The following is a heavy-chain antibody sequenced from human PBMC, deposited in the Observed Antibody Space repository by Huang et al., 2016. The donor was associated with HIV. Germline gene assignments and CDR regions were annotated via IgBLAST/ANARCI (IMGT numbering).Heavy chain of an antibody. D-gene: IGHD4-17*01. CDR1: GYTFISYG. CDR3: ARDLGTTVVPDGMDV. CDR2: ISPSYGYT. J-gene: IGHJ6*02. Sequence: QVQLVQSGAEVKKPGASVKVSCRASGYTFISYGITWVRQARGQGLEWMGWISPSYGYTNYAQQFQGRVTMTTDTSTNTVYMEVRSLRSDDTAVYYCARDLGTTVVPDGMDVWGQGTTVTVSS. V-gene: IGHV1-18*04.